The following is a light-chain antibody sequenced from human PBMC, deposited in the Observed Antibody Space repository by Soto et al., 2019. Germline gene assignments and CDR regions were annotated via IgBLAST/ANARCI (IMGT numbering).Light chain of an antibody. CDR2: KAS. CDR3: QQYNSSPWT. Sequence: DIQMTQSPSTLSASVGDRVTITCRASQSISSWLAWYQQKPGKAPMLLIYKASSLESGVTSRFSGSGSGTEFTLTISSLQPDDFGTYYYQQYNSSPWTFGQGTKVEIK. V-gene: IGKV1-5*03. J-gene: IGKJ1*01. CDR1: QSISSW.